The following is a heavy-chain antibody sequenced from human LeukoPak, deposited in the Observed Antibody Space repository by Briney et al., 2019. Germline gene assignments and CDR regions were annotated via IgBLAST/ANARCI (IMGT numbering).Heavy chain of an antibody. Sequence: GGSLRLSCAASGFTFSSYWMHWVRQAPGKGLVWASRINRDGSSTSYADSVKGRFTISRDNAKNTLYLQMNSLRAEDTAVYYCASHSIGATVTLDYWGQGTLVTVSS. J-gene: IGHJ4*02. V-gene: IGHV3-74*01. CDR1: GFTFSSYW. D-gene: IGHD4-11*01. CDR2: INRDGSST. CDR3: ASHSIGATVTLDY.